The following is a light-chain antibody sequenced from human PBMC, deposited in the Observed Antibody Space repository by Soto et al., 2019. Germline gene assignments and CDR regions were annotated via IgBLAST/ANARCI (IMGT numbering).Light chain of an antibody. J-gene: IGLJ2*01. CDR2: ANS. Sequence: QSVLTQPPSVSGAPGQRVTLACTGSSSNIGADFHVHWYQQIPGAAPKLLIYANSHRPSGVPDRFSASKSGTSASLAITGLQAEDEANYYCQSYDTSLGGWVFGGGTKLTVL. V-gene: IGLV1-40*01. CDR3: QSYDTSLGGWV. CDR1: SSNIGADFH.